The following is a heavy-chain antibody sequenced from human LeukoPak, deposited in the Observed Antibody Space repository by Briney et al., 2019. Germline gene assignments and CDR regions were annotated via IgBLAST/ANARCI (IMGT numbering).Heavy chain of an antibody. V-gene: IGHV3-23*01. J-gene: IGHJ6*03. CDR2: ISDSGAST. Sequence: GGTLRLSCAASGFTFSSYAMSWVRQAPGKGLEWVSTISDSGASTYYADSLKGRFTISRDSSKNTLYLQMDSLRAEDTAVYYCARDGAEVATPGNYYYYMDVWGKGTTVTISS. CDR3: ARDGAEVATPGNYYYYMDV. D-gene: IGHD5-12*01. CDR1: GFTFSSYA.